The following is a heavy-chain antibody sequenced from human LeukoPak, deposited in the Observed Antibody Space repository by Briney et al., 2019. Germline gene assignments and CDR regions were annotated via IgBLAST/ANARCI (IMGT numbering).Heavy chain of an antibody. J-gene: IGHJ5*02. D-gene: IGHD2-15*01. Sequence: ASVKVSCKASGYTFTSYGISWVRQAPGQGLEWMGWISAYNSNTDYAQKLQGGVTMTTDTSTSTAYMELRSLRSDDTAVYYCARGRYCSGGSCYSGLTRFDPWGQGTLVTVSS. V-gene: IGHV1-18*01. CDR1: GYTFTSYG. CDR2: ISAYNSNT. CDR3: ARGRYCSGGSCYSGLTRFDP.